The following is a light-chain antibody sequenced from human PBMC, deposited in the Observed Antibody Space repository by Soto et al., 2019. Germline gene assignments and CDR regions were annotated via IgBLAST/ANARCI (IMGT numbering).Light chain of an antibody. CDR3: LQDYDYPFT. CDR2: GAS. V-gene: IGKV3-15*01. J-gene: IGKJ3*01. CDR1: QSVSSN. Sequence: EIRLRRSPATLYVSPGDRATLSCRASQSVSSNLAWYQQKPGQAPRLLIYGASTRANGIPSRFSGSGSGTDFTLTISSLQPEDFATYYCLQDYDYPFTFGPGSKVD.